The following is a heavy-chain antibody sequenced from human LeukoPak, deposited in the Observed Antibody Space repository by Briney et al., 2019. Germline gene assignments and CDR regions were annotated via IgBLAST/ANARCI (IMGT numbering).Heavy chain of an antibody. Sequence: SETLSLTCAVYGGSFSGYYWSWIRQPPGKGLEWIGEINHSGSTNYNPSLKSRVTISVDTSKNQFSLKLSSVTAAGAAVYYCAGGRIQLWLRHAYYFDYWGQGTLVTVSS. V-gene: IGHV4-34*01. D-gene: IGHD5-18*01. CDR2: INHSGST. CDR1: GGSFSGYY. J-gene: IGHJ4*02. CDR3: AGGRIQLWLRHAYYFDY.